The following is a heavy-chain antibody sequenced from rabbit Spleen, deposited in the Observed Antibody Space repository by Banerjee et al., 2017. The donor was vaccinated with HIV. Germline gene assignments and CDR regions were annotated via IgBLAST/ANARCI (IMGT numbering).Heavy chain of an antibody. CDR1: GFDFSYYG. V-gene: IGHV1S47*01. CDR2: IDPILDST. Sequence: EQLVESGGGLVQPGGSLKLSCKASGFDFSYYGVSWVRQAPGKGLEWIGYIDPILDSTYYASWVNGRFTISSHDAQNTLYLQLNSLTAADTATYFCVRDLGYDDYSEKGYFNLWGPGTLVTVS. CDR3: VRDLGYDDYSEKGYFNL. D-gene: IGHD2-1*01. J-gene: IGHJ4*01.